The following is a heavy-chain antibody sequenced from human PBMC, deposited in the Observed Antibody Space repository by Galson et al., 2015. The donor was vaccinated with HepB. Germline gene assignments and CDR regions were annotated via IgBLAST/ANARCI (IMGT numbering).Heavy chain of an antibody. CDR3: AKDFYGSGSYYNAPFDY. CDR1: GFTFSSYA. J-gene: IGHJ4*02. V-gene: IGHV3-23*01. Sequence: SLRLSCAASGFTFSSYAMSWVRQAPGKGLEWVSAISGSGGSTYYADSVKGRFTISRDDSKNTLYLQMNSLRAEDTAVYYCAKDFYGSGSYYNAPFDYWGQGTLVTVSS. CDR2: ISGSGGST. D-gene: IGHD3-10*01.